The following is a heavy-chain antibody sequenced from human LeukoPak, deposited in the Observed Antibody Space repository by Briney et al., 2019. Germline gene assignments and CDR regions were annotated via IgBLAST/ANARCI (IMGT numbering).Heavy chain of an antibody. V-gene: IGHV3-74*01. CDR2: INSDGSST. Sequence: PVGSLRLSCAASGFTFSNYWMHWVRQAPGKGLLWAPRINSDGSSTSYADSVKGRFTFSRDNAKNTLYLQMNSLRAEDTAVYYCARDRRVRGFDPWGQGTLVTVSS. CDR1: GFTFSNYW. J-gene: IGHJ5*02. CDR3: ARDRRVRGFDP. D-gene: IGHD3-10*01.